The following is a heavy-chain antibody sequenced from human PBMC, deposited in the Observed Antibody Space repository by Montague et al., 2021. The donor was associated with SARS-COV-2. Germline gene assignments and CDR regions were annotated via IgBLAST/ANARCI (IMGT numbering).Heavy chain of an antibody. CDR2: ISGSFGST. D-gene: IGHD3-10*01. CDR3: AKDRAWFGELSSPSY. V-gene: IGHV3-23*01. CDR1: VFTFSSYA. J-gene: IGHJ4*02. Sequence: SLRLSCAASVFTFSSYAMSSVLQAPEKGLEWVSAISGSFGSTYYSYSLNVLFTISRDNSKNTLYLQMNSLRAEDTAVYYFAKDRAWFGELSSPSYWGQGTLVTVSS.